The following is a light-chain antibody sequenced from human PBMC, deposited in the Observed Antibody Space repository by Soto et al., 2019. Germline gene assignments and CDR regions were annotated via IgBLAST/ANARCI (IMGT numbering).Light chain of an antibody. V-gene: IGKV3-15*01. CDR1: QSISVN. J-gene: IGKJ1*01. CDR3: QQYNDWPRT. Sequence: EIVITQSPATLSVSPGERATLSCRASQSISVNLAWYQQKPGQAPRLLIYRASTRATGIPARFSGSGSGTEFTLTISSLQSEDSVVYYCQQYNDWPRTFGQGTKVEIK. CDR2: RAS.